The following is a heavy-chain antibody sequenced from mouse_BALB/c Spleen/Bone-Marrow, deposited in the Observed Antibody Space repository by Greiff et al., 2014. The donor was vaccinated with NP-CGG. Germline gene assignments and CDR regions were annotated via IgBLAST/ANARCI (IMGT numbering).Heavy chain of an antibody. CDR2: ISNGGGST. Sequence: EVNLVESGGGLVQPGGSLKLSCATSGFTFSDYYMYWVRQTPEKRLEWVAYISNGGGSTYYPDTVKGRFIISRDNAKNTLYLQMSRLKSEDTAMYYCARRGWFYAMDYWGQGTSVTVSS. CDR1: GFTFSDYY. J-gene: IGHJ4*01. D-gene: IGHD3-3*01. V-gene: IGHV5-12*02. CDR3: ARRGWFYAMDY.